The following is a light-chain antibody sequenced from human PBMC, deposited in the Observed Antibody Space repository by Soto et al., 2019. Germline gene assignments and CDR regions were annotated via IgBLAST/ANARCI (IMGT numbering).Light chain of an antibody. CDR1: SSDVGGYNY. CDR2: DVT. CDR3: CSYAGNYTYV. J-gene: IGLJ1*01. Sequence: QSALTQPRSVSGSPGQSVTISCTGTSSDVGGYNYVSWYLQNPGKAPKLMIHDVTKRPSGVPDRFSGSKSGNTASLTISGLQAEDEADYYCCSYAGNYTYVFGTGTKLTVL. V-gene: IGLV2-11*01.